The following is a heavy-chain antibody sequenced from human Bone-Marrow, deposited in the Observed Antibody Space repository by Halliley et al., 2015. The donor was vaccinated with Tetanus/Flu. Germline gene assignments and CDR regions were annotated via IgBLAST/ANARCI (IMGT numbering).Heavy chain of an antibody. Sequence: GLEWVAFISSGGDDKYYADSVRGRLTISRDNSKNTLSLQMNSLRPEDTAVYFCARDKDWGYLDLWGQGTLVTVSS. D-gene: IGHD7-27*01. CDR2: ISSGGDDK. V-gene: IGHV3-30*03. J-gene: IGHJ4*02. CDR3: ARDKDWGYLDL.